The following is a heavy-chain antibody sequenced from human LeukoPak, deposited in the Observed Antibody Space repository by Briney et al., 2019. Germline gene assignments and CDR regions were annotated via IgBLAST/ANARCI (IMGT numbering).Heavy chain of an antibody. Sequence: ASVTVSCKASDYTFTSYGTSWVRQAPGQGLEWMGWISTYNGNTNYAQKFQGRVTMTTDTSTSTAYMELRSLRSDDTAIYYCARDREYSSGWVDYWGQGTLVTVSS. V-gene: IGHV1-18*01. CDR2: ISTYNGNT. D-gene: IGHD6-19*01. CDR1: DYTFTSYG. J-gene: IGHJ4*02. CDR3: ARDREYSSGWVDY.